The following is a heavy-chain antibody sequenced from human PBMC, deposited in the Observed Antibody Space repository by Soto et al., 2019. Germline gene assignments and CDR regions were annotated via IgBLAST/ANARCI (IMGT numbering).Heavy chain of an antibody. D-gene: IGHD6-6*01. J-gene: IGHJ4*02. V-gene: IGHV4-4*02. CDR1: GGSISSSNW. CDR3: ARDEYSSSYFDY. CDR2: IYHSGST. Sequence: QVQLQESGPGLVKPSGTLSLTCAVSGGSISSSNWWSWVRQPPGKGLEWIGEIYHSGSTNYNPSLKSRVTISVDTSINQYSMKLSFVTAADTAVYYCARDEYSSSYFDYWVQGTLVTVSS.